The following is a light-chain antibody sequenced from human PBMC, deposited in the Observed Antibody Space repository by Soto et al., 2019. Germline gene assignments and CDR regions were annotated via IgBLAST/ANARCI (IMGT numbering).Light chain of an antibody. Sequence: QSALTQPASVSGSPGQSITISCTGTSSDVGSYNYVSWYQQHPGKAPKLMIYEVSNRPSGVSNRFSGSKSGNTASLTISGLQAEDEADYYCSSYTSASTPYLFGSGTKLTVL. J-gene: IGLJ1*01. CDR1: SSDVGSYNY. V-gene: IGLV2-14*01. CDR3: SSYTSASTPYL. CDR2: EVS.